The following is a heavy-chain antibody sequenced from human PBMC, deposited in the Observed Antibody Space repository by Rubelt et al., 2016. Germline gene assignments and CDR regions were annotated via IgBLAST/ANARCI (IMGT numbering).Heavy chain of an antibody. Sequence: EVQLVESGGGLVQPGGSLRLSCAASGFTFSSYAMSWVRQAPGKGLGWISGISGSGGITYYADSVKGRFTMSRDNAKNTLYLKRNSLRAEDRAVYYCAKGGDGYNPGYYYYYGMDVWGQGTTVTVSS. CDR3: AKGGDGYNPGYYYYYGMDV. J-gene: IGHJ6*01. CDR1: GFTFSSYA. CDR2: ISGSGGIT. V-gene: IGHV3-23*04. D-gene: IGHD5-24*01.